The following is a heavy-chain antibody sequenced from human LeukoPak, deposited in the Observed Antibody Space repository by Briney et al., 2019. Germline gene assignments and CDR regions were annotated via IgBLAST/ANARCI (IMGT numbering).Heavy chain of an antibody. CDR1: GFTFSSYW. V-gene: IGHV3-74*01. Sequence: GGSLRLSCAASGFTFSSYWMHWVRHAPGKGLVWVSRINSDGSSTSYADSVKGRFTISRDNPKNSLYPQMNSLRAEDTAVYYCARVALVSGPSYGSESEAADYWGQGTLVTVSS. CDR2: INSDGSST. CDR3: ARVALVSGPSYGSESEAADY. D-gene: IGHD3-10*01. J-gene: IGHJ4*02.